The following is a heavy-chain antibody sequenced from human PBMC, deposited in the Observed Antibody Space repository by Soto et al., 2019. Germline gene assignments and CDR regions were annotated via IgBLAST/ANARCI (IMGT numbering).Heavy chain of an antibody. CDR2: ISLYSDGT. CDR3: ARIVPGAEAWFGP. CDR1: GYTFSNYG. J-gene: IGHJ5*02. D-gene: IGHD2-2*01. V-gene: IGHV1-18*01. Sequence: QVQLVQSGGEVKRPGASVKVSCKPSGYTFSNYGITWVRQAPGQPLEWLGWISLYSDGTNYAQKFQGRVSMTTDASTTTAYRELRCLRSDDTAVYYWARIVPGAEAWFGPWGQGTLVTVSS.